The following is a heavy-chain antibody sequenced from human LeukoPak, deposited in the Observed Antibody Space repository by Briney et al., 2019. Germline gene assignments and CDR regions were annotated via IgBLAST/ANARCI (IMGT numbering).Heavy chain of an antibody. CDR3: ANSGSYWEGYFDY. CDR1: GFTFSSYW. CDR2: ISGSGGST. Sequence: GSLRLSCAASGFTFSSYWMSWVPQAPGKGLEWVSAISGSGGSTYYADSVKGRFTISRDNSKNTLYLQMNSLRAEDTAVYYCANSGSYWEGYFDYWGQGTLVTVSS. V-gene: IGHV3-23*01. D-gene: IGHD1-26*01. J-gene: IGHJ4*02.